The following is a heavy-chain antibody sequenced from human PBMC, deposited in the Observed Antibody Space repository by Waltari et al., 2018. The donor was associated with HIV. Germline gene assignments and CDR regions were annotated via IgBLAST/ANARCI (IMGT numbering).Heavy chain of an antibody. CDR3: ARVPYYYDTSAYPDY. V-gene: IGHV1-2*02. CDR1: GYTFTGYY. J-gene: IGHJ4*02. CDR2: IKPNRGGT. D-gene: IGHD3-22*01. Sequence: QVQLVQSGAEVKKPGASVKVSCKASGYTFTGYYMHWVRQAPGQGLELMGWIKPNRGGTNYAQKVQGRVTMTRDTSITTAYMEVSRLRSDDTAVYYCARVPYYYDTSAYPDYWGQGTLVTVSS.